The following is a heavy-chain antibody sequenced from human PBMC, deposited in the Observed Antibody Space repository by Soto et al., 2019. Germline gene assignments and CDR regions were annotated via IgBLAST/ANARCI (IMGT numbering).Heavy chain of an antibody. CDR1: GGTFSGFA. Sequence: QVQLVQSGHEVKRPASSVKVSCKASGGTFSGFAVSWVRQAPGQGLEWLGAIIPFFGTTFYAHKFQGRVTITTDESSNTVYLDLNSLTSEDTALYYCATLASPYSTGTSDSVASHWGQGTLVTVSS. CDR2: IIPFFGTT. V-gene: IGHV1-69*01. D-gene: IGHD1-1*01. J-gene: IGHJ4*02. CDR3: ATLASPYSTGTSDSVASH.